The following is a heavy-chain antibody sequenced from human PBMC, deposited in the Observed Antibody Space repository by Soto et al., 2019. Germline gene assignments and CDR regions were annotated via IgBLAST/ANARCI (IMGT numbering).Heavy chain of an antibody. CDR2: ISYDGSNK. CDR1: GFTFSSYA. J-gene: IGHJ6*02. D-gene: IGHD3-3*01. Sequence: GGSLRLSCAASGFTFSSYAMHWVRQAPGKGLEWVAVISYDGSNKYYADSVKGRFTISRDNSKNKLYLQMNSLRAEDTAVYYCARDNTIFGVAPWGTNQRYYYYYGMDVWGQGTTVTVSS. CDR3: ARDNTIFGVAPWGTNQRYYYYYGMDV. V-gene: IGHV3-30-3*01.